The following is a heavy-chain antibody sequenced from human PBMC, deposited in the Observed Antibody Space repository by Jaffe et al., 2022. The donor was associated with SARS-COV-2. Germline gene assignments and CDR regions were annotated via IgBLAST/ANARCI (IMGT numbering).Heavy chain of an antibody. Sequence: QVQLVESGGGVVQPGRSLRLSCAASGFTFSSYGMHWVRQAPGKGLEWVAVISYDGSNKYYADSVKGRFTISRDNSKNTLYLQMNSLRAEDTAVYYCAKDFGRGMDVWGQGTTVTVSS. J-gene: IGHJ6*02. CDR3: AKDFGRGMDV. CDR1: GFTFSSYG. D-gene: IGHD3-10*01. V-gene: IGHV3-30*18. CDR2: ISYDGSNK.